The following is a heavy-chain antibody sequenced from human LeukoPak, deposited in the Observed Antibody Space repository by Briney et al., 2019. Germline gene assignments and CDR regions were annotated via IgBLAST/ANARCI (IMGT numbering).Heavy chain of an antibody. V-gene: IGHV3-7*03. CDR3: ARDLIVGAPAFEH. J-gene: IGHJ4*02. D-gene: IGHD1-26*01. CDR2: IKQDGSER. CDR1: GFTFSGFS. Sequence: GGSLRLSCAASGFTFSGFSMSWVRQSPTKGLEWVANIKQDGSERYYVDSVKGRFTISRDNAKNSLSLQMNSLRAEDTAVYYCARDLIVGAPAFEHWGQGTLVTVSS.